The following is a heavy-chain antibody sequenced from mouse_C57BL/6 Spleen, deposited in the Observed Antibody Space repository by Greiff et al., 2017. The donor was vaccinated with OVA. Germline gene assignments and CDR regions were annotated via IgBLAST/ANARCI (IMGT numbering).Heavy chain of an antibody. CDR3: ARGIYYGNFLDY. J-gene: IGHJ2*01. CDR1: GFTFSDYG. V-gene: IGHV5-17*01. Sequence: EVQGVESGGGLVKPGGSLKLSCAASGFTFSDYGMHWVRQAPEKGLEWVAYISSGSSTLYYADTVKGRFTISRDNAKNTLFLQMTSLRSEDTAMYYCARGIYYGNFLDYWGQGTTLTVSS. CDR2: ISSGSSTL. D-gene: IGHD2-1*01.